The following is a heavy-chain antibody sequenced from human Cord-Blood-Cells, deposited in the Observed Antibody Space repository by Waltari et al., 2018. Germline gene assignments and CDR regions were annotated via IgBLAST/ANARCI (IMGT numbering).Heavy chain of an antibody. CDR1: GGSISSSSYY. CDR2: IYYSGST. D-gene: IGHD2-15*01. Sequence: QLQLQESGPGLVKPSETLSLTCTVSGGSISSSSYYWGWIRQPPGQGLEWIGSIYYSGSTSSNPSLKRRVTISLDTSKNQFSVKLSSVTAADTAVYYCARGDEFSEQYGGFDYWGQGTLVTVSS. J-gene: IGHJ4*02. CDR3: ARGDEFSEQYGGFDY. V-gene: IGHV4-39*07.